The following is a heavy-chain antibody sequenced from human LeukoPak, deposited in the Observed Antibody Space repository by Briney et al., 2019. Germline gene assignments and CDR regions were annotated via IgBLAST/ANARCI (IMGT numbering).Heavy chain of an antibody. J-gene: IGHJ5*02. CDR2: INHSGST. D-gene: IGHD3-22*01. CDR1: GGSFSGYY. Sequence: SETLSLTCAVYGGSFSGYYWSWIRQPPGKGLEWIGEINHSGSTNYDPSLKSRVTISVDTSKNQFSLKLSSVTAADTAVYYCARGRVGNHYYHGNTSVWFDPWGQGTLVTVSS. V-gene: IGHV4-34*01. CDR3: ARGRVGNHYYHGNTSVWFDP.